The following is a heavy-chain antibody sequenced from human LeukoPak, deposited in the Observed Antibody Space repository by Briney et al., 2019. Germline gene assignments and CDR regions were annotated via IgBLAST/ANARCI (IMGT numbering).Heavy chain of an antibody. Sequence: SETLSLTCNVSGASISNSTYYWGWIRQPPGKGLEWVGSIYYSGSTYCKPSLKSRLTISVDTSKNQFSLKLSSVTAADTAVYYCVGASYYSNYGSEYYYYYMDVWGKGTTVTISS. D-gene: IGHD4-11*01. CDR1: GASISNSTYY. V-gene: IGHV4-39*07. CDR3: VGASYYSNYGSEYYYYYMDV. CDR2: IYYSGST. J-gene: IGHJ6*03.